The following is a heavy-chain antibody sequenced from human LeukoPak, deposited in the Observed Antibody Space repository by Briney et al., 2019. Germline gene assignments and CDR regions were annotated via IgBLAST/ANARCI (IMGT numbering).Heavy chain of an antibody. D-gene: IGHD2-2*01. V-gene: IGHV4-30-4*08. CDR3: ARGGGAVIAAARAFDI. CDR2: IFYSGST. J-gene: IGHJ3*02. CDR1: GDSISGGDYY. Sequence: SSETLSLTCTVSGDSISGGDYYWSWLRQPPGKGLEWIGYIFYSGSTYYNPSLKSRLTISVDTSKNQFSLKLSSVTAADTALYYCARGGGAVIAAARAFDIWGQGTMVTVSS.